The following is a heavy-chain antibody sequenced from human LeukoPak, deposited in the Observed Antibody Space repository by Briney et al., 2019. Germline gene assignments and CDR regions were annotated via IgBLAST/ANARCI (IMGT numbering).Heavy chain of an antibody. J-gene: IGHJ4*02. V-gene: IGHV1-8*01. CDR1: GYTFTSYD. CDR2: MNPNSGNT. D-gene: IGHD3-22*01. Sequence: GASVKVSCKASGYTFTSYDINWVRQATGQGLEWMGWMNPNSGNTGYAQKFQGRVTMTRNTSISTAYMELSSLRSEDTAVYYCARGRYDSSGYYYGRTFYFDYWGQGTLVTVSS. CDR3: ARGRYDSSGYYYGRTFYFDY.